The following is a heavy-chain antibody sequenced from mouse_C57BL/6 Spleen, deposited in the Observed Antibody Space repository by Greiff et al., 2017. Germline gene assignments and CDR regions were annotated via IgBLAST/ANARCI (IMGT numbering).Heavy chain of an antibody. CDR1: GFTFSDYG. CDR3: ARAPDYYGSSYNFDY. V-gene: IGHV5-17*01. Sequence: VQLKESGGGLVKPGGSLKLSCAASGFTFSDYGMHWVRQAPEKGLERVAYISSGSSTIYYADTVKGRFTISRDNAKNTLFRQMTSLRSEDTAMYYCARAPDYYGSSYNFDYWGQGTTLTVSS. CDR2: ISSGSSTI. J-gene: IGHJ2*01. D-gene: IGHD1-1*01.